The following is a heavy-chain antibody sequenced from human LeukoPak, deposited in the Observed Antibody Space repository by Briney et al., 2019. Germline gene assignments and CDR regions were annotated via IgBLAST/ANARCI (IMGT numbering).Heavy chain of an antibody. D-gene: IGHD6-6*01. J-gene: IGHJ6*02. CDR2: INPNSGGT. CDR1: GYTFTGYY. CDR3: ARTRHRNTYYYYGMDV. Sequence: ASVKVSCKASGYTFTGYYMHWVRQAPGQGLEWMGWINPNSGGTNYAQKFQGRVTMTRDTSISTAYMELSRLRSDDTAVYYCARTRHRNTYYYYGMDVRGQGTTVTVSS. V-gene: IGHV1-2*02.